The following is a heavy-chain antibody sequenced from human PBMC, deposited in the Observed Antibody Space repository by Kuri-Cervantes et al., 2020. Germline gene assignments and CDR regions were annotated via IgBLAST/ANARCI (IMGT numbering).Heavy chain of an antibody. D-gene: IGHD4-17*01. CDR2: IYWDDDK. V-gene: IGHV2-5*02. Sequence: SGPTLVKPTQTLTLTCTFSGFSLTTSGVGVGWIRQPPGKALEWLALIYWDDDKRYSPSLKSRLTITKDTSKNQVVLTMTNMDPVDTATYYCALYDYGDCQRDRTYYFDYWGQGTLVTVSS. CDR3: ALYDYGDCQRDRTYYFDY. J-gene: IGHJ4*02. CDR1: GFSLTTSGVG.